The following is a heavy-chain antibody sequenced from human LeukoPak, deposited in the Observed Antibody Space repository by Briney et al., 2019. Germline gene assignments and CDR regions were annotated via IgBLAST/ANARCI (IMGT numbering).Heavy chain of an antibody. D-gene: IGHD6-13*01. CDR1: GGSISSYY. CDR3: ARDLRIIAAAGTGIWLPVYFDY. CDR2: IYTSGST. J-gene: IGHJ4*02. Sequence: SETLSLTCTVSGGSISSYYWSWIRQPAGKGLEWIGRIYTSGSTNYNPSLKSRVTMSVDTSKNQFSLKLSSVTAADTAVYYCARDLRIIAAAGTGIWLPVYFDYWGQGTLVTVSS. V-gene: IGHV4-4*07.